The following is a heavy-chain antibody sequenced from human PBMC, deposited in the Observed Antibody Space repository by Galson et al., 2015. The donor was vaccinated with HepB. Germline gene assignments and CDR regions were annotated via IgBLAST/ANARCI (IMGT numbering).Heavy chain of an antibody. CDR1: GFTVSSNY. Sequence: SLRLSCAASGFTVSSNYMSWVRQAPGKGLEWVSRINSDGSSTSYADSVKGRFTISRDNAKNTLYLQMNSLRAEDTAVYYCARGTVRYSSGWYMGWYFDLWGRGTLVTVSS. V-gene: IGHV3-74*01. CDR2: INSDGSST. J-gene: IGHJ2*01. CDR3: ARGTVRYSSGWYMGWYFDL. D-gene: IGHD6-19*01.